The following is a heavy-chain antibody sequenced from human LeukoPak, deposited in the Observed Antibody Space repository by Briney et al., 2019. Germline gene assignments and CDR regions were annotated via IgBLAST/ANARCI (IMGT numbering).Heavy chain of an antibody. Sequence: GGSLRLSCAASGFTFSNAWMSWVRQAPGKGLVWVGRIKSKTDGGTTDYAAPVKGRFTISRDDSKNTLYLQMNSLKTEDTAVYYCTTAGVGATKYYYYYGMDVWGQGTTVTVSS. J-gene: IGHJ6*02. CDR2: IKSKTDGGTT. V-gene: IGHV3-15*01. D-gene: IGHD1-26*01. CDR1: GFTFSNAW. CDR3: TTAGVGATKYYYYYGMDV.